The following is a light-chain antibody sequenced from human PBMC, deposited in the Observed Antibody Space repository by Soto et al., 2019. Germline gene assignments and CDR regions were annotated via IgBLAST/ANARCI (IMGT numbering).Light chain of an antibody. CDR3: QQRSNWPIT. CDR2: DAS. V-gene: IGKV3-11*01. J-gene: IGKJ5*01. CDR1: QSVSTY. Sequence: SVMTHCPAPLYTIPGERATCSCMSSQSVSTYLAWYQQKPGQAPRLLIYDASNRATGIPARFSGSGSGTDFTLTISSLEPEDFAVYYCQQRSNWPITVGQGTRLENK.